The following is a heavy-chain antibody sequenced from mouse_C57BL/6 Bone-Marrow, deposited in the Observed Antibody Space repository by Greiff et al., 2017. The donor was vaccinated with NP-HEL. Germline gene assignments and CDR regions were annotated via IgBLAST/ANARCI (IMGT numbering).Heavy chain of an antibody. Sequence: VQLQQSGPVLVKPGASVKMSCKASGYTFTDYYMNWVKQSHGKSLEWIGVLNPYNGGTSYNQKFKGKATLTVDKSSSTAYMELNSLTSEDAAVYYCARGGTVGDYWGQGTTLTVSS. CDR1: GYTFTDYY. V-gene: IGHV1-19*01. D-gene: IGHD1-1*01. J-gene: IGHJ2*01. CDR2: LNPYNGGT. CDR3: ARGGTVGDY.